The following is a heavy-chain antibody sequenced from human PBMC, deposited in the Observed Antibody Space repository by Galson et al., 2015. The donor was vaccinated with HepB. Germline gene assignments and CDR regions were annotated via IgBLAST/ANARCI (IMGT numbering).Heavy chain of an antibody. V-gene: IGHV3-9*01. CDR2: ISWTSGRI. CDR1: GFTFDDYA. CDR3: ARRWEPKTYDPFDI. D-gene: IGHD1-26*01. Sequence: SLRLSCAASGFTFDDYAMQWVRQAPGKGLEWVSAISWTSGRIGYADSVKRRFTISRDNAKNSLYLKMNSLRAEDTALYYCARRWEPKTYDPFDIWGQGTMVTVSS. J-gene: IGHJ3*02.